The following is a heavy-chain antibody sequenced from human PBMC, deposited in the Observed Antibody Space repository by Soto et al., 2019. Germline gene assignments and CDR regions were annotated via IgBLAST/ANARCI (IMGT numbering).Heavy chain of an antibody. J-gene: IGHJ4*02. CDR3: AKVYFDWLSKRPFDY. Sequence: EVQLLESGGGLVQPGGSLRLSCAASGFTFSSYAMSWVRQAPGKGLEWVSAISGSGGSTYYADSVKGRFNISRDNSKNTLYLQMNSLRAEDTAVYYCAKVYFDWLSKRPFDYWGQGTLVTVSS. CDR2: ISGSGGST. CDR1: GFTFSSYA. V-gene: IGHV3-23*01. D-gene: IGHD3-9*01.